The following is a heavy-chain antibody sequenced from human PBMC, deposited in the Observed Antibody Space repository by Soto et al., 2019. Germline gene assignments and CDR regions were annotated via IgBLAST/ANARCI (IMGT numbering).Heavy chain of an antibody. V-gene: IGHV4-59*01. CDR1: GDSIRSYY. D-gene: IGHD5-12*01. Sequence: SETLSLTCTVSGDSIRSYYWTWIRQPPGKGLELIGYIYYSGSTRYNPSLKSRVTISVDMSKNQFSLKLSSVIAADTAVYYSARAYGGFDNGLDVWGQGTAVTVSS. J-gene: IGHJ6*02. CDR3: ARAYGGFDNGLDV. CDR2: IYYSGST.